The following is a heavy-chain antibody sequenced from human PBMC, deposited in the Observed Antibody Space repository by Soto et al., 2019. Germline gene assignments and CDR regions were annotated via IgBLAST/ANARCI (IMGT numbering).Heavy chain of an antibody. CDR2: FNPSGDAT. V-gene: IGHV1-46*01. J-gene: IGHJ3*02. CDR3: ARRGMSKIGFAT. CDR1: GYIFSNYY. Sequence: QVQLVQSGAEVKKPGTSVKVSCKASGYIFSNYYMHWVRQAPGQGLEWMGVFNPSGDATHYAQSFQGRVSVTRDKSTSTVYMELSTLTSEDTAVYYCARRGMSKIGFATWGQGTMVTVSS. D-gene: IGHD3-10*01.